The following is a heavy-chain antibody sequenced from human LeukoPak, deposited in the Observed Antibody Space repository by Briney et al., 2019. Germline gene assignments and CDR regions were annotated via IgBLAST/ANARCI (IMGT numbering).Heavy chain of an antibody. CDR2: IYYSGST. Sequence: PSETLSLTCTVSGGSISSSSYYWGWIRQPPGKGLEWIGSIYYSGSTYYNPSLKSRVTISVDTSKNQFSLKLSSVTAADTAVYYCAREGSLLRYFDYWGQGTLVTVSS. V-gene: IGHV4-39*07. CDR3: AREGSLLRYFDY. J-gene: IGHJ4*02. CDR1: GGSISSSSYY. D-gene: IGHD3-9*01.